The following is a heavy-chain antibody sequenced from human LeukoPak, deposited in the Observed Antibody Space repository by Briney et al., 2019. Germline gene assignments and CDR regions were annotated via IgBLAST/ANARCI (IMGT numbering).Heavy chain of an antibody. V-gene: IGHV4-59*01. J-gene: IGHJ5*02. CDR1: GGSISSYY. Sequence: SETLSLTCTVSGGSISSYYWSWIRQPPGKGLEWIGYIYYSGSTNYTPSLKSRVTISVDTSKNQFSLKLSSVTAADTAVYYCARGGYYGSGNDFRFDPWGQGTLVTVSS. D-gene: IGHD3-10*01. CDR3: ARGGYYGSGNDFRFDP. CDR2: IYYSGST.